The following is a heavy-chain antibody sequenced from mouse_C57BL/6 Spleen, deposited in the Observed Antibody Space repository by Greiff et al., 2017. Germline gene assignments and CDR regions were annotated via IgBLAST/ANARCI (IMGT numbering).Heavy chain of an antibody. CDR2: INPNNGGT. V-gene: IGHV1-26*01. CDR1: GYTFTDYY. D-gene: IGHD1-1*01. CDR3: ARTGYGSSYVGAWFAY. Sequence: VQLQQSGPELVKPGASVKISCKASGYTFTDYYMNWVKQSHGKSLEWIGDINPNNGGTSYNQKFKGKATLTVDKSSSTAYMELRSLTSEDSAVYYCARTGYGSSYVGAWFAYWGQGTLVTVSA. J-gene: IGHJ3*01.